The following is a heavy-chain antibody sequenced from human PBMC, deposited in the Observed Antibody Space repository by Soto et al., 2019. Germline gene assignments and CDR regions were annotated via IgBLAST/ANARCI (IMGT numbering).Heavy chain of an antibody. CDR1: GFTFRSYW. CDR2: IRPDGSEK. CDR3: AREEGATVANNWFDS. D-gene: IGHD4-17*01. V-gene: IGHV3-7*03. Sequence: EVQVVESGGGLVQPGGSLRVSCVGSGFTFRSYWMSWVRQAPGKGLEWVANIRPDGSEKYYVDSVKGRFTISRDNAKNSLYLHMTSLRAEDTAVCYCAREEGATVANNWFDSWGQGALVTVSS. J-gene: IGHJ5*01.